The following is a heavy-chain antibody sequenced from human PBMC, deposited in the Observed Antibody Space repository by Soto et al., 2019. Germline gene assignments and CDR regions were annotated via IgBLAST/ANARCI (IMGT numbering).Heavy chain of an antibody. V-gene: IGHV3-11*01. D-gene: IGHD2-15*01. CDR3: ARGYCSGGSCYLGYYYYGMDV. CDR1: GFTFSDYY. CDR2: ISSSGSTI. J-gene: IGHJ6*02. Sequence: GGSLRLSCAASGFTFSDYYMSWIRQAPGKGLEWVSYISSSGSTIYYADSVKGRFTISRDNAKNSLYLQMNSLRAEDTAVYYCARGYCSGGSCYLGYYYYGMDVWGQGTTVTVSS.